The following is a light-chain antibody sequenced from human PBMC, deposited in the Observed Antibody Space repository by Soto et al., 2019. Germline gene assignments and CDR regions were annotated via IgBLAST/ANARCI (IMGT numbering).Light chain of an antibody. J-gene: IGLJ2*01. CDR3: SSYTSSTTVV. CDR2: EVD. V-gene: IGLV2-14*01. Sequence: QSALTQPASVSGSPGQSITISCTGTSSDVGGYNYVCWYQQRPGKAPKLVIYEVDYRPSGVSNRFSGSKSGNTASLTISGLQAEDEADYYCSSYTSSTTVVFGGGTKLTVL. CDR1: SSDVGGYNY.